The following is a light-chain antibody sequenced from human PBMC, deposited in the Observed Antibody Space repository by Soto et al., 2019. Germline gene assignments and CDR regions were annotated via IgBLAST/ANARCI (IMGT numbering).Light chain of an antibody. CDR2: GAS. V-gene: IGKV3-20*01. Sequence: IVLTQSPVTLSLSPGERATLFCSASQSVSSSYLAWYQQRLGQAPRLLIYGASNRAPGIPDRFSGSGSGTDFTLTITRLEPEDFAMYFCQQYGSSLIFGPGTKVDIK. J-gene: IGKJ3*01. CDR1: QSVSSSY. CDR3: QQYGSSLI.